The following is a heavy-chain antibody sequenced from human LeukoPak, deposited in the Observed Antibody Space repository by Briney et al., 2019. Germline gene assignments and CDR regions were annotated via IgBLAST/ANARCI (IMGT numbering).Heavy chain of an antibody. J-gene: IGHJ4*02. CDR2: IIPIFGTA. Sequence: ASVKVSCKASGGTFSSYATSWVRQAPGQGLEWMGGIIPIFGTANYAQKFQGRVTITADESTSTAYMELSSLRSEDTAVYYCAKAGVVANFAYYFDYWGQGTLVTVSS. D-gene: IGHD2-15*01. CDR3: AKAGVVANFAYYFDY. V-gene: IGHV1-69*13. CDR1: GGTFSSYA.